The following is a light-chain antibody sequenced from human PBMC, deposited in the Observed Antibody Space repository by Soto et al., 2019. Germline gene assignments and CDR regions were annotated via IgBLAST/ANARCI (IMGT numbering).Light chain of an antibody. CDR1: QSVSSTY. Sequence: EIVLTQSPGTLSLSPGEIASLSCRASQSVSSTYLAWYQQKPGQAPRLLIYGASNRATGIPDRFSGSGSGTDFTLTISRLEPEDFAVYYCQQFGNSPWTFGQGTKVEIK. CDR2: GAS. V-gene: IGKV3-20*01. CDR3: QQFGNSPWT. J-gene: IGKJ1*01.